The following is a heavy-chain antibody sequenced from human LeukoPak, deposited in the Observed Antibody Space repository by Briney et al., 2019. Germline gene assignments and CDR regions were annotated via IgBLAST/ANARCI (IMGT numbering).Heavy chain of an antibody. CDR2: IYSSGGT. CDR3: ARGRAVTRDFDY. Sequence: SETLSLTCTVSGGSISSSSYFWGWIREPPGKGLEWIGSIYSSGGTNYNPSLKSRVTISADTSKSQFSLKLSSVTAADTSVYYCARGRAVTRDFDYWGQGTLVRVSS. CDR1: GGSISSSSYF. J-gene: IGHJ4*02. D-gene: IGHD4-23*01. V-gene: IGHV4-39*07.